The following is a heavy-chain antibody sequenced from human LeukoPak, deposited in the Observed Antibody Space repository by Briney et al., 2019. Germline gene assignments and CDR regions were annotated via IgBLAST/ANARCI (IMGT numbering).Heavy chain of an antibody. CDR3: ARDRDGEGPTTEIDY. Sequence: ASVKVSCKAFGYTFTSNYMHWVRQAPGQGPEWMGVISPSGGSTTYAQKFQGRVTLTRDMSTSTDYLELSSLRSEDTAVYYCARDRDGEGPTTEIDYWGQGTLVIVSS. J-gene: IGHJ4*02. D-gene: IGHD1-26*01. V-gene: IGHV1-46*01. CDR1: GYTFTSNY. CDR2: ISPSGGST.